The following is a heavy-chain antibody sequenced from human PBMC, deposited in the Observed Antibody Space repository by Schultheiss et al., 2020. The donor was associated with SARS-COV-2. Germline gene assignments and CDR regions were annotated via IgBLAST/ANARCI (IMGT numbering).Heavy chain of an antibody. CDR2: IYYSGST. CDR1: GGSISSYY. Sequence: SETLSLTCTVSGGSISSYYWSWIRQPPGKGLEWIGYIYYSGSTYYNPSLKSRVTISVDTSKNQFSLKLSSVTAADTAVYYCARGRKEQQLSTREYFQHWGQGTLVTVSS. V-gene: IGHV4-59*06. J-gene: IGHJ1*01. CDR3: ARGRKEQQLSTREYFQH. D-gene: IGHD6-13*01.